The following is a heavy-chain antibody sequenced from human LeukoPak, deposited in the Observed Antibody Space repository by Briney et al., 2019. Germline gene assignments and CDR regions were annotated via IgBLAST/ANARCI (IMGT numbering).Heavy chain of an antibody. Sequence: ASVKVSCKASGYTFTSYGISWVRQAPGQGLEWMGWISAYNGDTNYAQKLQGRVTMTTDTSTSTAYMELRSLRSDDTAVYYCARQDEAAMFGWFDPWGQGTLVTVSS. CDR3: ARQDEAAMFGWFDP. CDR2: ISAYNGDT. CDR1: GYTFTSYG. J-gene: IGHJ5*02. V-gene: IGHV1-18*01. D-gene: IGHD3-10*02.